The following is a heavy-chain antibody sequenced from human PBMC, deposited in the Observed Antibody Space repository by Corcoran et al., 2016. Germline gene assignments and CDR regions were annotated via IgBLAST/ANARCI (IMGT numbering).Heavy chain of an antibody. Sequence: QVQLVQSGAEVKKPGASVKVSCKASGYTFTSYYMHWVRQAPGQGLEWMGIINPSGGSTSYAQKFQGRVTMTRDTSTSTVYMELSSLRSEDTAVYYCARGPDSPYSSPSYYCDYWGQGTLVTVSS. D-gene: IGHD6-13*01. CDR1: GYTFTSYY. V-gene: IGHV1-46*01. J-gene: IGHJ4*02. CDR2: INPSGGST. CDR3: ARGPDSPYSSPSYYCDY.